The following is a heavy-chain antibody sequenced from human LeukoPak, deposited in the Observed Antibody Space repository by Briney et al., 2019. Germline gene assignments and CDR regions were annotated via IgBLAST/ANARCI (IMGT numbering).Heavy chain of an antibody. CDR3: APPTGDGYKVDAFDI. J-gene: IGHJ3*02. CDR1: GGTFSSYA. CDR2: IIPIFGTA. V-gene: IGHV1-69*05. Sequence: SVKVSCKASGGTFSSYAISWVRQAPGQGLEWMGGIIPIFGTANYAQKFQGRVTITTDESTSTAYMELSSLRSEDTAVYYCAPPTGDGYKVDAFDIWGQGTMVTVSS. D-gene: IGHD5-24*01.